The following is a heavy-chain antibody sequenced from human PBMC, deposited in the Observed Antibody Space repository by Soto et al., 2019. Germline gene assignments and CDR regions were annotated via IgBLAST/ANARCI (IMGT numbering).Heavy chain of an antibody. V-gene: IGHV3-23*01. CDR3: AKDLTGFGRNWFDH. Sequence: LRLSCAASGFTFSSYAMSWVRQAPGKGLEWVSAISGSGGSTYYADSVKGRFTISRDNSKNTLYLQMNSLRAEDTAVYYCAKDLTGFGRNWFDHWGQGALVTVSS. D-gene: IGHD3-10*01. CDR1: GFTFSSYA. J-gene: IGHJ5*02. CDR2: ISGSGGST.